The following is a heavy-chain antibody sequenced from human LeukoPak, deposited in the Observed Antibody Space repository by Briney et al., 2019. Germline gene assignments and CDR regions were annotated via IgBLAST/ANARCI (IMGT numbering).Heavy chain of an antibody. Sequence: PGGSLRLSCAASGFTFSSYGMHWVRQAPGKGLEWVSYISSSGSTIYYADSVKGRFTTSRDNAKNSLYLQMNSLRAEDAAVYYCAELGITMIGGVWGKGTTVTISS. CDR2: ISSSGSTI. V-gene: IGHV3-48*04. D-gene: IGHD3-10*02. J-gene: IGHJ6*04. CDR1: GFTFSSYG. CDR3: AELGITMIGGV.